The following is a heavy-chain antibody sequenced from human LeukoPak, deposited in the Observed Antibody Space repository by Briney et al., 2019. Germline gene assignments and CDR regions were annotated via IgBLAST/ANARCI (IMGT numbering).Heavy chain of an antibody. CDR2: IRDSGSST. D-gene: IGHD1-26*01. CDR3: AKYGPQDSGSSHFDY. V-gene: IGHV3-23*01. J-gene: IGHJ4*02. CDR1: GFTFSSYA. Sequence: PGRSLRLSCAASGFTFSSYATSWVRQAPGKGLEWVSAIRDSGSSTHYADSVKGRFTTSRDNSKNTLFLQMNSLRAEDTAIYYCAKYGPQDSGSSHFDYWGQGALVTVSS.